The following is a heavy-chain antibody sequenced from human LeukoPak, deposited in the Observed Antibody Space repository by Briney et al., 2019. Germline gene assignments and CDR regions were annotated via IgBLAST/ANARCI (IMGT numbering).Heavy chain of an antibody. D-gene: IGHD3-10*01. J-gene: IGHJ4*02. CDR1: GDSISSYY. V-gene: IGHV4-59*12. CDR2: IHYSGNT. Sequence: SETLSLTCTVSGDSISSYYWSWIRQPPGKGLEWIACIHYSGNTNYNPSLKSRVTMSVDTSKNQVSLELSSVTAADTAVYYCARGFGVNFDYWGQGTLVTVSS. CDR3: ARGFGVNFDY.